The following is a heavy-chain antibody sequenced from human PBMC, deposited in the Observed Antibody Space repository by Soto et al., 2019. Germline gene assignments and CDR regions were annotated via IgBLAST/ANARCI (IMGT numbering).Heavy chain of an antibody. D-gene: IGHD3-3*02. Sequence: QVQLQESGPGLVKPSETLSLTCSVSSGSISSSDYYWSLIRQPPGKGLAWIGYINYSGRTYYKPSLKSRLSMSIDTSKHQFSLRLTSVTVADTAVYFCARFSTLSNDYGVDVWGQGTTVTASS. CDR3: ARFSTLSNDYGVDV. V-gene: IGHV4-30-4*01. J-gene: IGHJ6*02. CDR1: SGSISSSDYY. CDR2: INYSGRT.